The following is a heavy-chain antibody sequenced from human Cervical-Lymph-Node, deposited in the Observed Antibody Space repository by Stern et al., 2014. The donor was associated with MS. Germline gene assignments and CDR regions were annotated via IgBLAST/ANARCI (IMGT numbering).Heavy chain of an antibody. D-gene: IGHD6-19*01. CDR1: GGSISSYY. CDR2: IYYSGST. Sequence: QVQLKESGPGLVKPSETLSLTFNVSGGSISSYYWSWIRPPPGKGLEWIGDIYYSGSTNYHPSLKSRVTISVDTSKNQFSLKLSSVTAADTAVYYCARDPDSSGWPYFDYWGQGTLVTVSS. J-gene: IGHJ4*02. CDR3: ARDPDSSGWPYFDY. V-gene: IGHV4-59*01.